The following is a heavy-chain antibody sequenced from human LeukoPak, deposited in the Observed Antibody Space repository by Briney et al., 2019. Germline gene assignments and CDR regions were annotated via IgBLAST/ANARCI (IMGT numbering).Heavy chain of an antibody. D-gene: IGHD6-19*01. J-gene: IGHJ5*02. Sequence: PGESLKISCKASGYSFNKYWISWVRQMPGKGLEWMGIIYPGDSDTRYSPSFQGQVTISADKSISTAYLQWSSLKASDTAMYYCARLGPLSGWYRGQNWFDPWGQGTLVTVSS. CDR3: ARLGPLSGWYRGQNWFDP. CDR2: IYPGDSDT. V-gene: IGHV5-51*01. CDR1: GYSFNKYW.